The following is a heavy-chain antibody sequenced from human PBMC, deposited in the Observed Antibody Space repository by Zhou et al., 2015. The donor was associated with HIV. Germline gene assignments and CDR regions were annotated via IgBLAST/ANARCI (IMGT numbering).Heavy chain of an antibody. CDR1: EFDFGDYT. J-gene: IGHJ4*02. V-gene: IGHV3-49*05. CDR2: IRSKTDGGTT. CDR3: TTDQAVAAQGTYYFDY. D-gene: IGHD6-19*01. Sequence: EVQLVESGGDLVKPGRSLRLSCTGSEFDFGDYTMSWFRQAPGKGLEWVGFIRSKTDGGTTDYAAPVKGRFTISRDDSKNTLYLQMNSLKTEDTAVYYCTTDQAVAAQGTYYFDYWGQGTLVTVSS.